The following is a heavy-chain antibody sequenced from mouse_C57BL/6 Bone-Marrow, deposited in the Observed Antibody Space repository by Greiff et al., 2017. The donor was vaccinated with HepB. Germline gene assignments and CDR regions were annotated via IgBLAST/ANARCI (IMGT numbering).Heavy chain of an antibody. Sequence: EVKLVESGGGLVQPGGSLSLSCAASGFTFTDYYMSWVRQPPGKALEWLGFIRNKANGYTTEYSASVKGRFTISRDNSQSILYLQMNALSAEDSATYYCARNAYYSNYERVWFAYWGQGTLVTVSA. J-gene: IGHJ3*01. D-gene: IGHD2-5*01. V-gene: IGHV7-3*01. CDR2: IRNKANGYTT. CDR1: GFTFTDYY. CDR3: ARNAYYSNYERVWFAY.